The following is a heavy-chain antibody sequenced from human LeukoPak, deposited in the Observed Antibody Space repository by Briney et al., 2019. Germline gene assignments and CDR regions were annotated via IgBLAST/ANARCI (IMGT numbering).Heavy chain of an antibody. V-gene: IGHV3-7*01. CDR1: GFTFSSYW. D-gene: IGHD3-16*01. Sequence: PGGTLRLSCAASGFTFSSYWMSWVRQAPGKGLEWVGNIKADGSEAYNVDSVKGGFIFSRDNARNSLFLQMTSLRVEDTAVYYCASQSYARFDPWGQGTLVTVSS. CDR3: ASQSYARFDP. CDR2: IKADGSEA. J-gene: IGHJ5*02.